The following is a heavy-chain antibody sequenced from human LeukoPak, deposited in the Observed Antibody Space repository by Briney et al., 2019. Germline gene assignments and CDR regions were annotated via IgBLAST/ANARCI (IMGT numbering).Heavy chain of an antibody. Sequence: ASVKVSCKASGYTFTSYYIHWVRQAPGQGLEWMGGIIPIFGTANYAQKFQGRVTITADKSTSTAYMELSSLRSEDTAVYYCARGSSGDFWSGFGEYYFDYWGQGTLVTVSS. D-gene: IGHD3-3*01. CDR2: IIPIFGTA. CDR1: GYTFTSYY. V-gene: IGHV1-69*06. J-gene: IGHJ4*02. CDR3: ARGSSGDFWSGFGEYYFDY.